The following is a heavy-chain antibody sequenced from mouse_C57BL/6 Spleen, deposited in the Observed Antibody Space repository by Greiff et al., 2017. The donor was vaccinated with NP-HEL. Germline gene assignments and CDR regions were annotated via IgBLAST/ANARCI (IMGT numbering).Heavy chain of an antibody. CDR2: IWRGGST. CDR3: AKNPPPHYYGSSYDYAMDY. D-gene: IGHD1-1*01. CDR1: GFSLTSYG. Sequence: QVQLKQSGPGLVQPSQSLSITCTVSGFSLTSYGVHWVRQSPGKGLEWLGVIWRGGSTDYNAAFMSRLSITKDNSKSQVFFKMNSLQADDTAIYYCAKNPPPHYYGSSYDYAMDYWGQGTSVTVSS. J-gene: IGHJ4*01. V-gene: IGHV2-5*01.